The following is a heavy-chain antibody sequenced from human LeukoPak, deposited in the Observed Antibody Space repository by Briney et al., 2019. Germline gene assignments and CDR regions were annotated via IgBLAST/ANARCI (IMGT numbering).Heavy chain of an antibody. CDR2: ISADSATT. CDR1: GFNFGSYS. Sequence: GGSLRLSCAASGFNFGSYSMTWVRQAPGKGLEWVSVISADSATTFYADSVKGRFTISRDNAKNTVFLQMSSLRAEDTALYYCARKSASGNYPLDYWGQGTRVTVSS. D-gene: IGHD3-10*01. CDR3: ARKSASGNYPLDY. V-gene: IGHV3-23*01. J-gene: IGHJ4*02.